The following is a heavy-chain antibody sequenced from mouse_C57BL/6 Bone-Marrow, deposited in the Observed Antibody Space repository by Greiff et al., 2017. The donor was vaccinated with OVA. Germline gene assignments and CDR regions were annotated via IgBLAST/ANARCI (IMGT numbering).Heavy chain of an antibody. CDR2: INPNNGGT. D-gene: IGHD1-1*01. V-gene: IGHV1-26*01. J-gene: IGHJ3*01. CDR3: ARPVYGSSYEFAY. Sequence: VQLQQSGPELVKPGASVKISCKASGYTFTDYYMNWVKQSHGKSLEWIGDINPNNGGTSYNQKFKGKATLTVDKSSSTAYMKLRSLTSEDSAVYYCARPVYGSSYEFAYWGQGTLVTVSA. CDR1: GYTFTDYY.